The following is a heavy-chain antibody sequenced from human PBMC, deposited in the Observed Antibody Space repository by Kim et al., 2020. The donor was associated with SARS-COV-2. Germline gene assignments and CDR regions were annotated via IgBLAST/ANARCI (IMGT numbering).Heavy chain of an antibody. J-gene: IGHJ6*02. CDR2: TYYRSKWYN. Sequence: SQTLSLTCAISGDSVSSNSAAWNWIRQSPSRGLEWLGRTYYRSKWYNDYAVSVKSRITINPDTSKNQFSLQLNSVTPEDTAVYYCARVDVVVPAAIIGMDVWGQGTTVTVSS. D-gene: IGHD2-2*01. CDR3: ARVDVVVPAAIIGMDV. V-gene: IGHV6-1*01. CDR1: GDSVSSNSAA.